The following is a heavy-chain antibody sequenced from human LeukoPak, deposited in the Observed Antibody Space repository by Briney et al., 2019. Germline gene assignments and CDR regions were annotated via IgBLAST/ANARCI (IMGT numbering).Heavy chain of an antibody. CDR1: GFTFSSYS. D-gene: IGHD3/OR15-3a*01. CDR3: ARAGTWDAFDI. V-gene: IGHV3-21*01. J-gene: IGHJ3*02. Sequence: GGSLRLSCAASGFTFSSYSMNWVRQAPGKGLEWVSSISSSSSYIYYADSVKGRFTISRDNAKNSLYLLMNSLRAEDTAVYYCARAGTWDAFDIWGQGTMVTVSS. CDR2: ISSSSSYI.